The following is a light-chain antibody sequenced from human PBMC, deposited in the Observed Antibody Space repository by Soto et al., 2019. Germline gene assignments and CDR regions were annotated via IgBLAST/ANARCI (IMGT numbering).Light chain of an antibody. Sequence: QSALTQPASVSASPGQSITISCTGTSSDIGDYDYVSWYQQHPGKAPKLIIYEVVNRPSGVSDRFSGSKSGNTASLTISGLQSEDEADYYCTSYTSSNTYVFGTGTKVTVL. V-gene: IGLV2-14*01. CDR3: TSYTSSNTYV. J-gene: IGLJ1*01. CDR1: SSDIGDYDY. CDR2: EVV.